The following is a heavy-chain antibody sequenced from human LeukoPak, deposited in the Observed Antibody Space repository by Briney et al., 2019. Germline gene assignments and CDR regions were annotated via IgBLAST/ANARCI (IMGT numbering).Heavy chain of an antibody. CDR2: IGGDSRT. CDR3: AKDILRWSFDY. V-gene: IGHV3-23*01. D-gene: IGHD4-23*01. Sequence: GGSLRLSCAASGFTFSSYWMHWVRQAPGKGLEWVSGIGGDSRTHYADSVEGRFTISRDTSKNMLYLQMNNLRAEDTAVYYCAKDILRWSFDYWGQGTLVTVSS. J-gene: IGHJ4*02. CDR1: GFTFSSYW.